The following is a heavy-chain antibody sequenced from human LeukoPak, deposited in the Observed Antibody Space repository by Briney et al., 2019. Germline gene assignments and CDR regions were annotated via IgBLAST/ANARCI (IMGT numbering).Heavy chain of an antibody. J-gene: IGHJ4*02. CDR3: ARNSSWYFDY. D-gene: IGHD6-13*01. Sequence: SETLSLTCAVSGYSLRSDYYWGWIRQPPGKGLEWIGSIYQSGSTHYNPSLKRRVTISIDTSKNQFSLKLSSMTAADTAVYYCARNSSWYFDYWGQGTLVTVSS. CDR2: IYQSGST. CDR1: GYSLRSDYY. V-gene: IGHV4-38-2*01.